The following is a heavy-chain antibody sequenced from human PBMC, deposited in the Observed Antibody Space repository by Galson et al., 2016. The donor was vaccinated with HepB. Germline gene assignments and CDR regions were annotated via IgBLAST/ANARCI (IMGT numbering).Heavy chain of an antibody. CDR1: GFTFSNYW. CDR3: ARGRRGAISDFFDS. D-gene: IGHD3-10*01. CDR2: ITTDGSIT. J-gene: IGHJ4*02. V-gene: IGHV3-74*01. Sequence: SLRLSCAASGFTFSNYWMYWVRQAPGKGLVWVSRITTDGSITGYADSVKGRFTISRANGKKTMYLQMNSLRAEDTALYYCARGRRGAISDFFDSWGQGTLVTVSS.